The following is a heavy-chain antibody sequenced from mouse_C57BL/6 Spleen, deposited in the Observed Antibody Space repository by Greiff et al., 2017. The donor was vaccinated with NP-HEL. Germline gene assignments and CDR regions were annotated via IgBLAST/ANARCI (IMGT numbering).Heavy chain of an antibody. CDR2: ISYDGSN. CDR3: ARDEGWSFDY. CDR1: GYSITSGYY. Sequence: EVQLVESGPGLVKPSQSLSLTCSVTGYSITSGYYWNWIRQFPGNKLEWMGYISYDGSNNYNPSLKNRISITRDTSKNQFFLKLNSVTTEDTATYYCARDEGWSFDYWGQGTTLTVSS. V-gene: IGHV3-6*01. D-gene: IGHD2-3*01. J-gene: IGHJ2*01.